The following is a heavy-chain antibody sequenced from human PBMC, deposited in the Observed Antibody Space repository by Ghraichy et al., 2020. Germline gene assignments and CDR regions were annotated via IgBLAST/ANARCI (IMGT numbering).Heavy chain of an antibody. D-gene: IGHD6-19*01. CDR1: GFTFSSYA. CDR2: ISYDGSNK. CDR3: ARAGGGWYDLGDYMDV. V-gene: IGHV3-30-3*01. J-gene: IGHJ6*03. Sequence: GGSLRLSCAASGFTFSSYAMHWVRQAPGKGLEWVAVISYDGSNKYYADSVKGRFTISRDNSKNTLYLQMNSLRAEDTAVYYCARAGGGWYDLGDYMDVWGKGNTVTVSS.